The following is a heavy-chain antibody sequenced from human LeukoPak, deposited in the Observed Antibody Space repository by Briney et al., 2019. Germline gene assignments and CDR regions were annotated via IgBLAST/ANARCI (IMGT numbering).Heavy chain of an antibody. CDR1: GGSISSGSYY. CDR2: IYTSGST. D-gene: IGHD4-11*01. V-gene: IGHV4-61*02. J-gene: IGHJ4*02. CDR3: ARRAPTVTELEEGFDY. Sequence: SETLSLTCTVSGGSISSGSYYWSWIRQPARKGLEWIGRIYTSGSTNYNPSLKSRVTISVDTSKNQFSLKLSSVTAADTAVYYCARRAPTVTELEEGFDYWGQGTLVTVSS.